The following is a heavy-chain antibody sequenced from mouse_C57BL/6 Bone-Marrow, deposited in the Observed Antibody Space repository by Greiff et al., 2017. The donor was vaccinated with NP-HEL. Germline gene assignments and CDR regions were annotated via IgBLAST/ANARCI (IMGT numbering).Heavy chain of an antibody. J-gene: IGHJ4*01. Sequence: VQLQQPGAELVRPGTSVKLSCKASGYTFTSYWMHWVKQRPGQGLEWIGVIDPSDSYTNYNQKFKGKATLTVDTSSSTAYMQLSSLTSEDAAVYYCARAVLHYGSSYDAMDYWGQGTSVTVSS. CDR1: GYTFTSYW. CDR3: ARAVLHYGSSYDAMDY. D-gene: IGHD1-1*01. V-gene: IGHV1-59*01. CDR2: IDPSDSYT.